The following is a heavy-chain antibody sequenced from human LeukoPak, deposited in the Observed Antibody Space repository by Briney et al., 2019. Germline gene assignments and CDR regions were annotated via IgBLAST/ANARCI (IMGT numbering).Heavy chain of an antibody. V-gene: IGHV3-23*01. J-gene: IGHJ4*02. Sequence: GGSLRLSCAASGFTFTSYPMGWVRQAPGKGLEWVSSISRSGDDTYYADSVRGRFTISRDNSKNTLYLQMNSLGAEDPAIYYCAKDQLLGWGQGTQVTVSS. D-gene: IGHD3-10*01. CDR3: AKDQLLG. CDR1: GFTFTSYP. CDR2: ISRSGDDT.